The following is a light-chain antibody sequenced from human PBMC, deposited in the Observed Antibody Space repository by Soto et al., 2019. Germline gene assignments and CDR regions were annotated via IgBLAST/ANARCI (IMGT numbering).Light chain of an antibody. V-gene: IGLV2-11*01. J-gene: IGLJ1*01. CDR2: DVS. CDR3: CSYAGSYTPLYV. CDR1: SSDVGGYNY. Sequence: QSALTQPRSVSGSPGQSVTISCTGTSSDVGGYNYVSGYQQHPGKAPKLMIYDVSKRPSGVPDRFSGSKSGNTASLTISGLQAEDEADYYCCSYAGSYTPLYVFGTGTKVTVL.